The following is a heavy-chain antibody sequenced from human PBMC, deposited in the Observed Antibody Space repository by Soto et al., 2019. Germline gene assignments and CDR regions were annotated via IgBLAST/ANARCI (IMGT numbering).Heavy chain of an antibody. CDR3: ARVYMVRGTIIRYFDY. V-gene: IGHV4-4*02. Sequence: SETLSLTCAVSGGSISSSSWWSWRRQPPGKGLKWIGKIYHSGSTNYNPSLKSRVTISVDKSKNQFSLKLSSVTAADTAVYYCARVYMVRGTIIRYFDYWGQGTLVTVS. D-gene: IGHD3-10*01. CDR1: GGSISSSSW. J-gene: IGHJ4*02. CDR2: IYHSGST.